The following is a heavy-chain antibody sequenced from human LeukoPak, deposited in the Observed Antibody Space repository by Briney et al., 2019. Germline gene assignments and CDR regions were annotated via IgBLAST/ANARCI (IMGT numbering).Heavy chain of an antibody. Sequence: GGSLRLSCAASGFTFSTYTMAWVRQAPGGGLEWVSGISGNGGRTYYADSVKGRFAISRDDSKSTLYLQMNSLRGEDTAVYYCAKDRRMMSAYYGMDVWGQGTTVIVSS. V-gene: IGHV3-23*01. J-gene: IGHJ6*02. CDR3: AKDRRMMSAYYGMDV. D-gene: IGHD3-16*01. CDR2: ISGNGGRT. CDR1: GFTFSTYT.